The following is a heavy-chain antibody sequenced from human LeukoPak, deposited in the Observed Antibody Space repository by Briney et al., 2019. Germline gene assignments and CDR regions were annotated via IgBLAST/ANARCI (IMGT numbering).Heavy chain of an antibody. CDR1: GGSFSGYY. CDR2: INHSGST. J-gene: IGHJ3*02. Sequence: PSETLSLTCAVYGGSFSGYYWSWIRQPPGKGLEWIGEINHSGSTNYNPSLKSRVTISVDTSKNQFSLKLSSVTAADTAVYYCAREGGRDSSWTDAFDIWGQGTMVTVSS. D-gene: IGHD6-13*01. V-gene: IGHV4-34*01. CDR3: AREGGRDSSWTDAFDI.